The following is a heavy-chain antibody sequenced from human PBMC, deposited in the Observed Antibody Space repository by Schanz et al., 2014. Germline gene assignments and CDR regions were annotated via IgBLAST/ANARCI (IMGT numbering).Heavy chain of an antibody. CDR3: ARDFSAYVGNYFDY. CDR1: GYTFSSYG. D-gene: IGHD5-12*01. V-gene: IGHV1-18*01. CDR2: INGYNGHT. Sequence: QVQVVQSGAEVKKPGSSVKVSCKASGYTFSSYGITWVRQAPGQGLEWMGWINGYNGHTLYAQKFQGRVTMTTDTSTSTSYMELTSLRFDDTAVYYCARDFSAYVGNYFDYWGQGTLVTVSS. J-gene: IGHJ4*02.